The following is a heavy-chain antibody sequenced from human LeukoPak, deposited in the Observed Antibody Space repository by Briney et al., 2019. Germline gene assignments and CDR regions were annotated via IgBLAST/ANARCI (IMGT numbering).Heavy chain of an antibody. CDR3: ARSRLWFGELPH. V-gene: IGHV1-2*02. D-gene: IGHD3-10*01. CDR2: INPNSGGT. Sequence: GASVKVSCKASGYTFTGYYMHWVRQAPGQGLEWMGWINPNSGGTNYAQKFQGRVTMTRDTSIGTAYMELSRLRSDDTAVYYCARSRLWFGELPHWGQGTLVTVSS. J-gene: IGHJ4*02. CDR1: GYTFTGYY.